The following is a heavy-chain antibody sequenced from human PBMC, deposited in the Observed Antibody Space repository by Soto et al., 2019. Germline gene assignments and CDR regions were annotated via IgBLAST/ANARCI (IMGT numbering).Heavy chain of an antibody. CDR3: ARSLGGSSYYVAEY. CDR1: GFTFSNYG. V-gene: IGHV3-30*03. D-gene: IGHD1-26*01. J-gene: IGHJ4*02. Sequence: QVQLVESGGGVVQPGKSLRLSCVASGFTFSNYGMQWVRQAPDKGLEWVAVISYDENNQYYADSVKGRLTISRDNSKNTLYLEIDSLRPEDTAVYFCARSLGGSSYYVAEYWGQGSLVTVSS. CDR2: ISYDENNQ.